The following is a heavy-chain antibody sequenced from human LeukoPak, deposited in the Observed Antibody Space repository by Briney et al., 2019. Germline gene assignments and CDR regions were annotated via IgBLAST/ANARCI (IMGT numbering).Heavy chain of an antibody. CDR2: IRSKANSYAT. J-gene: IGHJ5*02. CDR1: GFTFSGSA. D-gene: IGHD6-13*01. CDR3: TRLGPGIAAAGGWFDP. Sequence: GGSLRLSCAASGFTFSGSAMHWVRQASGKGLEWVGRIRSKANSYATAYAASVKGRFTISGDDSKNTAYLQMNSLKTEDTAVYYCTRLGPGIAAAGGWFDPWGQGTLVTVSS. V-gene: IGHV3-73*01.